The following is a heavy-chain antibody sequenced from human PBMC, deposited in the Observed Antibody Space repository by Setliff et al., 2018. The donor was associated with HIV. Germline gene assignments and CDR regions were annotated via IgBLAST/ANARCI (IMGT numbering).Heavy chain of an antibody. CDR2: LFHTGSS. J-gene: IGHJ6*03. CDR3: ARLGDNSDWRSNYFFYYMDV. V-gene: IGHV4-39*01. CDR1: GDSPAGSHYS. D-gene: IGHD3-22*01. Sequence: PSETLSLTCTVSGDSPAGSHYSWGWVRQPPGQGLEWLGNLFHTGSSYFNPSLKSRLTMSVDTSKNQFSLSLISMTAADSAVYYCARLGDNSDWRSNYFFYYMDVWGKGTTVTVSS.